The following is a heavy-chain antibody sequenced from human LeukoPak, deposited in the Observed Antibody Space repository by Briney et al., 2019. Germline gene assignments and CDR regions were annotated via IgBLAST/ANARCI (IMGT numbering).Heavy chain of an antibody. Sequence: GGSLRLSCSASGFTFSSYWMSWVRQAPGKGLEWVANIKQDGSEKYYVDSVKGRFTISRDNAKNSLSLQMNTLRAEDTAVYYCAFTTWGFNFDYWGQGTLVTVSS. J-gene: IGHJ4*02. CDR2: IKQDGSEK. V-gene: IGHV3-7*01. CDR3: AFTTWGFNFDY. CDR1: GFTFSSYW. D-gene: IGHD3-16*01.